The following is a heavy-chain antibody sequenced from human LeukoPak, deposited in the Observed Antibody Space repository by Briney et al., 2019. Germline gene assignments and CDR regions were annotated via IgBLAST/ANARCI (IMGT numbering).Heavy chain of an antibody. D-gene: IGHD3-10*01. J-gene: IGHJ4*02. V-gene: IGHV3-23*01. Sequence: PGGSLRLSCAASGFTFSSYAMSWVRQAPGKGLEWVSAISGSGGSTYYAASVEGRFTISRDNARHTLYLQMNSLRADDTAVYYCASDRVLGSGSLDNWGQGTLVTVSS. CDR1: GFTFSSYA. CDR3: ASDRVLGSGSLDN. CDR2: ISGSGGST.